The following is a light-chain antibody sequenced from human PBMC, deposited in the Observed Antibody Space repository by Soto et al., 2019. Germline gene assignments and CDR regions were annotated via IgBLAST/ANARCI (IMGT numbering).Light chain of an antibody. J-gene: IGLJ1*01. Sequence: QPVLTQPPSVSGAPGQRVTISCTGSSSNIGAGFDVHWYQQLPGTAPKLLIYRNDNRPSGVPDRFSGSKSGTSASLAITGLQAEDEADYYCQSFDSSVRDYVFGTGTKLTVL. V-gene: IGLV1-40*01. CDR2: RND. CDR1: SSNIGAGFD. CDR3: QSFDSSVRDYV.